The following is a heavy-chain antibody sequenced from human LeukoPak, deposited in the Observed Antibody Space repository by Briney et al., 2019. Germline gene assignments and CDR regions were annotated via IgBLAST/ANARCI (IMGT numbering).Heavy chain of an antibody. J-gene: IGHJ5*02. V-gene: IGHV4-59*01. CDR3: ARETYSSSSRWFDP. CDR1: GGSISSYY. Sequence: SETLSLTCTVSGGSISSYYWSWIRQPPGKGLEWIGYIYYSGSTNYNPSLKSRVTISVDTSKNQFSLKLSSVTAADTAVYYCARETYSSSSRWFDPWGQGTLVIVSS. D-gene: IGHD6-6*01. CDR2: IYYSGST.